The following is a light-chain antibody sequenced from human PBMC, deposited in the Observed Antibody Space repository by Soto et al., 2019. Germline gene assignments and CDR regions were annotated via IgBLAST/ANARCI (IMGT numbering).Light chain of an antibody. CDR3: LQDYNYPLT. CDR2: AAT. J-gene: IGKJ4*01. CDR1: QGIRND. Sequence: TPFPFTPSAFVGSRFTITCRASQGIRNDLGWYQQKPGKAPKLLIYAATTLQSGVPSRFSGSGSGTDFTLTISSLQPEDFATYYCLQDYNYPLTFGGGTKV. V-gene: IGKV1-6*01.